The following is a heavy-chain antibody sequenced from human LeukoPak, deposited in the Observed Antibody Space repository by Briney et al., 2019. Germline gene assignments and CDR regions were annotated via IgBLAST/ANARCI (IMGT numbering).Heavy chain of an antibody. Sequence: SETLSLTCTVSGGSISSYYWSWIRQPAGKGLEWIGRIYTSGSTNYNPSLKSRVTMSVDTSKNQFSLKLSSVTAADTAVYYCARSHYYDSSGYLFDYWAQGTLVTVSS. CDR2: IYTSGST. D-gene: IGHD3-22*01. CDR1: GGSISSYY. CDR3: ARSHYYDSSGYLFDY. J-gene: IGHJ4*02. V-gene: IGHV4-4*07.